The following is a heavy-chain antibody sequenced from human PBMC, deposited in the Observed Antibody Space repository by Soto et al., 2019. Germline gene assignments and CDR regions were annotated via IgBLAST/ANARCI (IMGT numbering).Heavy chain of an antibody. CDR1: GYSFTSYW. CDR2: IDPSDSYT. CDR3: ARQGIAARPDDYYYYGMDV. V-gene: IGHV5-10-1*01. Sequence: AESLKISCKGSGYSFTSYWISWVRQMPGKGLEWMGRIDPSDSYTNYSPSFQGHVTISADKSISTAYLQWSSLKASDTAMYYCARQGIAARPDDYYYYGMDVWGQGTTVTVSS. D-gene: IGHD6-6*01. J-gene: IGHJ6*02.